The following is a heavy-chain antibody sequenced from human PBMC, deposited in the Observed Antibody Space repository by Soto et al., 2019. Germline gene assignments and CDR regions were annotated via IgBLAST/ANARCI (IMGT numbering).Heavy chain of an antibody. V-gene: IGHV4-61*01. D-gene: IGHD3-10*01. J-gene: IGHJ6*02. CDR1: GDSVPSVSDY. CDR3: ARGVGFGYYYYHMDL. CDR2: IYYSGSA. Sequence: QVQLQGSGPGLVKPSETRSLTGTVSGDSVPSVSDYWSWIRQPPGKGLEWIGYIYYSGSADSNPSLGSRVTISIDTSKNQFSLKLTSVTAADTAVYYCARGVGFGYYYYHMDLWGQGTTVTVSS.